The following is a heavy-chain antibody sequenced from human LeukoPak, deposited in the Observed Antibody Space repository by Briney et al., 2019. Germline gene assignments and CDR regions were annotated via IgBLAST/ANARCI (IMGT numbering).Heavy chain of an antibody. D-gene: IGHD3-22*01. CDR3: ARDTNHYYDSSGYIDY. Sequence: GGSLRLSCAASGFTFSSYAMSWIRQAPGKGLEWVSYISSSGSTIYYADSVKGRFTISRDNAKNSLYLQMNSLRAEDTAVYYCARDTNHYYDSSGYIDYWGQGTLVTVSS. CDR1: GFTFSSYA. J-gene: IGHJ4*02. V-gene: IGHV3-11*01. CDR2: ISSSGSTI.